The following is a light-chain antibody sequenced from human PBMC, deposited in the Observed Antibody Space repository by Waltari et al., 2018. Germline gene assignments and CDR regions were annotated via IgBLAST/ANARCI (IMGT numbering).Light chain of an antibody. V-gene: IGKV2-30*01. J-gene: IGKJ2*01. CDR1: QSIVYSDGNIY. Sequence: DVVMTQSPLSLPVTLGQPASISCKSSQSIVYSDGNIYLNWIQQRPGQSPRRQSNKVSTRDSGVPDRFSGSGSGTDFTLKISSVEAEDVGVYYCMQGTHWPYTFGQGTKLEIK. CDR2: KVS. CDR3: MQGTHWPYT.